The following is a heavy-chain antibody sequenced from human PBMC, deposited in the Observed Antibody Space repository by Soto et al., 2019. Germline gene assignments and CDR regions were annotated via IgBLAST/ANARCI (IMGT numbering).Heavy chain of an antibody. V-gene: IGHV4-61*01. Sequence: QVQLQESGPGLVKPSETLSLACTVSGGSVRSGKDYWSWIRQSPGKGLEWIGLIYAGGATNYNPALKSRVTISVASSENQFSLKLNSVTAADTAMYFCARATAVTTRGFDNWGQGTLVTVSS. J-gene: IGHJ4*02. CDR1: GGSVRSGKDY. D-gene: IGHD4-17*01. CDR2: IYAGGAT. CDR3: ARATAVTTRGFDN.